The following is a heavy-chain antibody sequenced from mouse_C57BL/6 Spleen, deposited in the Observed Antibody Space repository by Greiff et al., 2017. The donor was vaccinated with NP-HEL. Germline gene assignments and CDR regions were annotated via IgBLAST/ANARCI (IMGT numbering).Heavy chain of an antibody. CDR3: ARNYDYDVGYYFDY. J-gene: IGHJ2*01. Sequence: VQLQQSGPGLVAPSQSLSITCTVSGFSLTSYAISWVRQPPGKGLEWLGVIWTGGGTNYNSALKSRLSISKDNSKSQVFLKMNSLQTDDTARYYCARNYDYDVGYYFDYWGQGTTLTVSS. V-gene: IGHV2-9-1*01. CDR1: GFSLTSYA. D-gene: IGHD2-4*01. CDR2: IWTGGGT.